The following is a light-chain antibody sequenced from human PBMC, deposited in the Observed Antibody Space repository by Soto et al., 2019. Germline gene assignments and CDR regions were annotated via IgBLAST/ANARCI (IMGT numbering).Light chain of an antibody. V-gene: IGKV3-11*01. CDR1: ENVRTF. Sequence: EVVLTQSPATLSLSPGERATLSCRASENVRTFVDWYQQKPGQAPRLLIYGASNRATGIPARFSGSGSGKDFTLTINNLEPEHFVLYYCQQHCHWPPWTFGQGTRVEIQ. CDR3: QQHCHWPPWT. CDR2: GAS. J-gene: IGKJ1*01.